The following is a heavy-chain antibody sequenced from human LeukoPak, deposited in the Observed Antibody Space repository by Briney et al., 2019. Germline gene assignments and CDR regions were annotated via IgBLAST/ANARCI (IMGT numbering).Heavy chain of an antibody. CDR1: GFTFDDYA. CDR2: ISWNSGSI. CDR3: AKAGCSSTSCQVDV. Sequence: GGSLRLSCAASGFTFDDYAMHWVRQAPGKGQEWVSGISWNSGSIGYADSVKGRFTISRDNAKNSLYLQMNSLRAEDTALYYCAKAGCSSTSCQVDVWGQGTTVTVSS. D-gene: IGHD2-2*01. V-gene: IGHV3-9*01. J-gene: IGHJ6*02.